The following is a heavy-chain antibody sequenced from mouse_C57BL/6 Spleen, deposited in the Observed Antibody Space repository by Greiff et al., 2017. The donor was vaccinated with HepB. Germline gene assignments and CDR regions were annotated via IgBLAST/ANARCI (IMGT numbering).Heavy chain of an antibody. D-gene: IGHD2-3*01. CDR1: GFSFNTYA. CDR3: VSDGYFWYFDV. J-gene: IGHJ1*03. Sequence: EVKVVESGGGLVQPKGSLKLSCAASGFSFNTYAMNWVRQAPGKGLEWVARIRSKSNNYATYYADSVKDRFTISRDDSESMLYLQMNNLKTEDTAMYYCVSDGYFWYFDVWGTGTTVTVSS. V-gene: IGHV10-1*01. CDR2: IRSKSNNYAT.